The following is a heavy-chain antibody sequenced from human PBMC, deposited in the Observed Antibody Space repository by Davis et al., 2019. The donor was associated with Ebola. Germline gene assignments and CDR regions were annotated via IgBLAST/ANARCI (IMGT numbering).Heavy chain of an antibody. Sequence: GESLKISCAASGFTFSSYDMHWVRQAPGNGLEWVAFIRYDGSNKYYADSVKGRFIISRDNSKSTLFLQMDSLGADDTAVYYCAKDRGRGQWLVLGYWGQGTLVTVSS. J-gene: IGHJ4*02. V-gene: IGHV3-30*02. CDR2: IRYDGSNK. CDR3: AKDRGRGQWLVLGY. CDR1: GFTFSSYD. D-gene: IGHD6-19*01.